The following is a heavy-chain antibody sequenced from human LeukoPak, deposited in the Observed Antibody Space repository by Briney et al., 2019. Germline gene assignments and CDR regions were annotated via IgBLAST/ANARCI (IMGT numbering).Heavy chain of an antibody. V-gene: IGHV3-23*01. D-gene: IGHD2-2*01. CDR1: GFSFNNNA. J-gene: IGHJ3*01. CDR3: ARCTANCYASAFDV. Sequence: GGSLRLSCAASGFSFNNNAMSWVRQAPGKGLEWVSAINGGGDATEYADSVKGRFTISRDNSKKTLYLQMNSLRPEDTAVYYCARCTANCYASAFDVWGQGTLLTVSS. CDR2: INGGGDAT.